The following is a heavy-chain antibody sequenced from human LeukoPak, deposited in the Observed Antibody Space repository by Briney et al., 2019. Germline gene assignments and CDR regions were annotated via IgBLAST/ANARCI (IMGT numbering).Heavy chain of an antibody. CDR1: GFTFSSYA. Sequence: GGSLRLSCAASGFTFSSYAMSWVRQAPGKGLEWVSGISGSGGGTYYADSVKGRCTISRDNSKNTLYLQMNSLRAEDTAVYYCAKESGGGDSSGYFDYWGQGTLVTVSS. CDR2: ISGSGGGT. V-gene: IGHV3-23*01. D-gene: IGHD3-22*01. J-gene: IGHJ4*02. CDR3: AKESGGGDSSGYFDY.